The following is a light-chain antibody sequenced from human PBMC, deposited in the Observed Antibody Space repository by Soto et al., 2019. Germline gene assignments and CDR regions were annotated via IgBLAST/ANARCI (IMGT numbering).Light chain of an antibody. Sequence: INMTQSPSTLSASVGDRVTITCRASQSISSWLAWYQQKPGKAPKLLIYKASSLESGVPSRFSGSGSGTDFTLTISSLQPEDFATYYCQRDYNNIRTFGQGTKVDIK. CDR2: KAS. CDR1: QSISSW. J-gene: IGKJ1*01. CDR3: QRDYNNIRT. V-gene: IGKV1-5*03.